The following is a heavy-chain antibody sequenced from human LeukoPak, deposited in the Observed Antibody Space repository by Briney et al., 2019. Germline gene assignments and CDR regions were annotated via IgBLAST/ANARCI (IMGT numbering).Heavy chain of an antibody. D-gene: IGHD3-22*01. CDR3: TTGGWYDDSSGYYRVVY. J-gene: IGHJ4*02. Sequence: GGSLRLSCAASGFTFSSYGMHWVRQASGKGLEWVAVIWYDGSNEYYADSVKGRFTISRDNSKITLYLQMNSLRAEDTAVYYCTTGGWYDDSSGYYRVVYWGQGTLVTVSS. CDR1: GFTFSSYG. CDR2: IWYDGSNE. V-gene: IGHV3-33*01.